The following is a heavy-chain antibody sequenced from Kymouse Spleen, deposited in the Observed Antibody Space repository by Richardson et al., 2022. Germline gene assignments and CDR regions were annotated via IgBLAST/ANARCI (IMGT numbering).Heavy chain of an antibody. CDR1: GGSFSGYY. CDR2: INHSGST. V-gene: IGHV4-34*01. CDR3: AREGIDCSSTSCYGFDY. J-gene: IGHJ4*02. D-gene: IGHD2-2*02. Sequence: QVQLQQWGAGLLKPSETLSLTCAVYGGSFSGYYWSWIRQPPGKGLEWIGEINHSGSTNYNPSLKSRVTISVDTSKNQFSLKLSSVTAADTAVYYCAREGIDCSSTSCYGFDYWGQGTLVTVSS.